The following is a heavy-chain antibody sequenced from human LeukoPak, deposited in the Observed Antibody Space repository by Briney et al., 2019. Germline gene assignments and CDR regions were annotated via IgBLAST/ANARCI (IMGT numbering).Heavy chain of an antibody. D-gene: IGHD1-7*01. J-gene: IGHJ5*02. CDR1: GGSISSHY. Sequence: SETLSLTCTVSGGSISSHYWSWIRQPPGKGLEWLGYIYYSGSTNYNPSLKSRVTISVDTSKNQFSLKLSSVTAADTAMYYCARGGDWNYGWFDPWGQGTLVTVSS. CDR3: ARGGDWNYGWFDP. CDR2: IYYSGST. V-gene: IGHV4-59*11.